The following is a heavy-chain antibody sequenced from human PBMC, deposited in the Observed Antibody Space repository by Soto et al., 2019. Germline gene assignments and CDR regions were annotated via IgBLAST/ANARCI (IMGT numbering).Heavy chain of an antibody. CDR1: GGSISSSSYY. Sequence: QLQLQESGPGLVKPSETLSLTCTVSGGSISSSSYYWGWIRQAPGKGLEWIGSIYYSGSTYYNPSLKSRVTISVDTSKNQFSLKLSSVTAADTAVYYCARWKQWGPILGWGQGTLVTVSS. J-gene: IGHJ4*02. CDR3: ARWKQWGPILG. CDR2: IYYSGST. D-gene: IGHD6-19*01. V-gene: IGHV4-39*01.